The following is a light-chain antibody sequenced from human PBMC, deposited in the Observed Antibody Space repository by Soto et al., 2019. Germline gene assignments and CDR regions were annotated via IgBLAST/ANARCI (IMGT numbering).Light chain of an antibody. CDR3: QQRSNWPLT. J-gene: IGKJ4*01. CDR2: DAS. Sequence: DIVLTQSPATLSVSPGERATLSCRASQSVSSYLAWYQQKPGQAPRLLIYDASSWATGIPARFSGSGSGTEFTLTISSLQPEDFAVYYCQQRSNWPLTFGGGTKVDIK. V-gene: IGKV3-11*01. CDR1: QSVSSY.